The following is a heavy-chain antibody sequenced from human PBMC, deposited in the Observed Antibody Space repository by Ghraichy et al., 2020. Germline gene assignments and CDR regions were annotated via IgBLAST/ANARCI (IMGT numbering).Heavy chain of an antibody. CDR3: ARSYGDPAGYYYYGMDV. CDR2: ISSSSDTI. J-gene: IGHJ6*02. D-gene: IGHD4-17*01. V-gene: IGHV3-48*01. Sequence: ETLRLSCAASGFTFSNYNMKWVRQAPGKGLEWVSYISSSSDTIYYADSVKGRFTISRDNAKNSLYLQMNSLRAEDTAVYYCARSYGDPAGYYYYGMDVWGQGTTVTVSS. CDR1: GFTFSNYN.